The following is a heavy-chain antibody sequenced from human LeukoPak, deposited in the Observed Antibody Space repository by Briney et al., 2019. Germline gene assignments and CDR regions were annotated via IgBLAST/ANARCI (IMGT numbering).Heavy chain of an antibody. V-gene: IGHV1-18*01. CDR1: GYTFTNYC. J-gene: IGHJ4*02. D-gene: IGHD2-8*01. CDR2: ISGYNGNT. Sequence: ASVKGSCKAYGYTFTNYCIIWGLQAPGQRLEWMGWISGYNGNTHYAQNLQGRVTMTTDPSTSTAYMELRSLRSDDTAVYYCARGDCSNGVCYTLFDYWGQGTLVTVSS. CDR3: ARGDCSNGVCYTLFDY.